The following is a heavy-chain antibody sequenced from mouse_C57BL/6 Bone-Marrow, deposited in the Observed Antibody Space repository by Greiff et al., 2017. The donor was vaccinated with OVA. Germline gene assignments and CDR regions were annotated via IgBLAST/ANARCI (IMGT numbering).Heavy chain of an antibody. CDR2: IRSKSNNYAT. J-gene: IGHJ4*01. V-gene: IGHV10-1*01. D-gene: IGHD5-1*01. Sequence: DVHLVESGGGLVQPKGSLKLSCAASGFSFNTYAMNWVRQAPGKGLEWVARIRSKSNNYATYYADSVKDRFTISRDDSESMLYLQMNNLKTEDTAMYYCVSDLYYYAMDYWGQGTSVTVSS. CDR3: VSDLYYYAMDY. CDR1: GFSFNTYA.